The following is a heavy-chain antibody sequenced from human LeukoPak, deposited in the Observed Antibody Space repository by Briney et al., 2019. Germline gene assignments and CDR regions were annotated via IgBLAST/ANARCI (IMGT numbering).Heavy chain of an antibody. CDR3: AKDSSDYYDSGGSLDY. Sequence: GGSLRLSCAASGFTFDDYAMHWVRQAPGKGLEWVSGISWNSGSIGYADSVKGRFIISRDNAKNSLYLQMNSLRAEDTALYYCAKDSSDYYDSGGSLDYWGQGTLVTVSS. V-gene: IGHV3-9*01. CDR2: ISWNSGSI. J-gene: IGHJ4*02. D-gene: IGHD3-22*01. CDR1: GFTFDDYA.